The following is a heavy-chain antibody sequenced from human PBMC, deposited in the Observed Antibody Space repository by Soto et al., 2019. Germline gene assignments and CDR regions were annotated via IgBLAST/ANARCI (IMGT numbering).Heavy chain of an antibody. J-gene: IGHJ5*02. CDR1: GGTFIDYY. D-gene: IGHD3-10*01. CDR2: ISSSSSYT. V-gene: IGHV3-11*03. Sequence: PGGSHRHSCAASGGTFIDYYMSWIRQATGKGLEWVSYISSSSSYTNYADSVKGRFTISRDNAKNSLYLQMNSLRAEDTAVYYCASYGSGSYYNWFDPWGQGTLVTVSS. CDR3: ASYGSGSYYNWFDP.